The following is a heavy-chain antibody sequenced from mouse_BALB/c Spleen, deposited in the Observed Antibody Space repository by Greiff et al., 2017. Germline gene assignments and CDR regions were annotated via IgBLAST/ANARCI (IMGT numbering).Heavy chain of an antibody. CDR2: ISYSGST. D-gene: IGHD1-1*01. CDR1: GDSITSGY. Sequence: VQLQQSGPSLVKPSQTLSLTCSVTGDSITSGYWNWIRKFPGNKLEYMGYISYSGSTYYNPSLKSRISITRDTSKNQYYLQLNSVTTEDTATYYCARTDYYGSSPYWYFDVWGAGTTVTVAS. J-gene: IGHJ1*01. V-gene: IGHV3-8*02. CDR3: ARTDYYGSSPYWYFDV.